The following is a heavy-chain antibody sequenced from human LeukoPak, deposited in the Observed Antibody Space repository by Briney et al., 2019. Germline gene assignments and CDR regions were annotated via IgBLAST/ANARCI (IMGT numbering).Heavy chain of an antibody. CDR2: LHTSGST. Sequence: SETLSLTCTVSGGSLSSYYWSWIRQPAGEGLEWIGRLHTSGSTHYNPSLKSRVTMSVDTSKNHFSLKLSSVTAADTAVYYCARACESYNCIGFDYWGQGTLVTVSS. V-gene: IGHV4-4*07. D-gene: IGHD5-24*01. CDR1: GGSLSSYY. CDR3: ARACESYNCIGFDY. J-gene: IGHJ4*02.